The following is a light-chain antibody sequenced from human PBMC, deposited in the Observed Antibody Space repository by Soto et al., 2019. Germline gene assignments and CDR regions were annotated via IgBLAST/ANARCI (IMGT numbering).Light chain of an antibody. J-gene: IGKJ1*01. CDR2: GAS. CDR1: QTVRNNY. CDR3: QQYGSSPRTT. Sequence: FVLTQSPCTVSLSPGERATLSCRPSQTVRNNYLAWYQQKPGQTPRLLIHGASSRATGIPDRFSGSGSGTDFTLTISGLEPEDFAVYYCQQYGSSPRTTFGQGTKVDI. V-gene: IGKV3-20*01.